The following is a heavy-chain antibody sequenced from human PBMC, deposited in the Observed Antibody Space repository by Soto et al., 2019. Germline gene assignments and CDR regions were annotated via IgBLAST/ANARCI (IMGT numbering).Heavy chain of an antibody. CDR3: ASRYAGHFDH. V-gene: IGHV4-59*01. D-gene: IGHD2-8*01. Sequence: QAQLQESGPGLVKPSETLSLTCTVSVASISSYYWSWLLQPPGKGLEGIGYIYYSGSTNYNPSRTSRVTISVDTSKNQFSLKLSSLTAADTAVYYCASRYAGHFDHWCQGTLVSVYS. CDR2: IYYSGST. J-gene: IGHJ4*02. CDR1: VASISSYY.